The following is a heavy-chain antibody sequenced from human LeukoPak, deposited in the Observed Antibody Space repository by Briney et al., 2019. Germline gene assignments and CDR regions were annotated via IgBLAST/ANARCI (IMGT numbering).Heavy chain of an antibody. CDR1: GFTFSDCY. CDR2: IGGGGADT. D-gene: IGHD6-6*01. J-gene: IGHJ5*02. V-gene: IGHV3-11*03. Sequence: GGSLRLSCAASGFTFSDCYMSWFRQAPGRGLEWLSYIGGGGADTNYADSVKGRFTTSRDNAKSSLYLQMNSLRAEDTAVYYCAKTLVASPGNTGGPWGQGTLVTVSS. CDR3: AKTLVASPGNTGGP.